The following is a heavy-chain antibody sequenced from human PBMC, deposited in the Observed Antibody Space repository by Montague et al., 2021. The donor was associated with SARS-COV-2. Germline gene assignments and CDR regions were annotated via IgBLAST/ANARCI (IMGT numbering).Heavy chain of an antibody. CDR3: ASQSGSYYNYFDL. J-gene: IGHJ4*02. V-gene: IGHV4-31*03. Sequence: TLSLTCTVSGGSISSDEYYWSWIRQPPGKGLEWIGYIYYNGGSYYNPSLKSRVTISLDTSKNQFSLNLTSVTAADTAIYFCASQSGSYYNYFDLWGQGTLVTVSS. D-gene: IGHD1-26*01. CDR2: IYYNGGS. CDR1: GGSISSDEYY.